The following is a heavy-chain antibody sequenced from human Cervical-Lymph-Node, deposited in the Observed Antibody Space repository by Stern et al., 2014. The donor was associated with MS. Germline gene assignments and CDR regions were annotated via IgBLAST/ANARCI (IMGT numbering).Heavy chain of an antibody. CDR3: ARGTDYYESSGFHD. V-gene: IGHV3-30*04. CDR1: KFTFRTYA. J-gene: IGHJ4*02. Sequence: QVQLVESGGGVVQPGTSLRLSCAASKFTFRTYAIHWVRQAPGKGPEWEAVISYRGGNTYCADSVKGRFTIYRDNSKNTLYLQMDSLRTEDTAVYYCARGTDYYESSGFHDWGQGTVVTVSS. D-gene: IGHD3-22*01. CDR2: ISYRGGNT.